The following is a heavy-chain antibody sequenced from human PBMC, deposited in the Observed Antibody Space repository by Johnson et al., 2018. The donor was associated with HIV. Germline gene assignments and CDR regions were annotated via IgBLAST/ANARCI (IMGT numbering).Heavy chain of an antibody. CDR2: INWNGGNT. Sequence: VQLVESGGGVVQPGRSLRLSCAASGFTFDDYGMSWVRLSPGKGLEWVSGINWNGGNTGYADSLKGRFTISRDNARNSLYLEMNNLRVEDTALYYWARGKGAAVGLDAYDIWGQGTMVTVSS. CDR3: ARGKGAAVGLDAYDI. V-gene: IGHV3-20*04. CDR1: GFTFDDYG. J-gene: IGHJ3*02. D-gene: IGHD6-13*01.